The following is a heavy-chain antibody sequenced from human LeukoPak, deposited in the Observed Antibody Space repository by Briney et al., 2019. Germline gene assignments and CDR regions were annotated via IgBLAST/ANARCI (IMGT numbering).Heavy chain of an antibody. CDR1: GFTFSNYV. CDR2: ISGTGGST. CDR3: AKESGGYYVDWFDP. D-gene: IGHD1-26*01. J-gene: IGHJ5*02. Sequence: GGSLRLSCAASGFTFSNYVMSWVRQAPGKGLEWVSAISGTGGSTYYADSVKGRFTISRDNSKNTLYLQMNSLRDEDTAVYYCAKESGGYYVDWFDPWGQGTLITVSS. V-gene: IGHV3-23*01.